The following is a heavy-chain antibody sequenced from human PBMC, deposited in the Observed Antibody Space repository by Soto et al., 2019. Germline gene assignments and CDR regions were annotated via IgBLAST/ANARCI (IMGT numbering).Heavy chain of an antibody. CDR2: IWYDGSNK. D-gene: IGHD6-13*01. J-gene: IGHJ6*02. Sequence: QVQLVESGGGVVQPGRSLRLSCAASGFTFSSYGMHWVRQAPGKGREWVAVIWYDGSNKYYADSVKGRFTISRDNSKNTLYLQMNSLRAEDTAVYYCARTGGSSWYPDYYYGMDVWGQGTTVTVSS. CDR1: GFTFSSYG. V-gene: IGHV3-33*01. CDR3: ARTGGSSWYPDYYYGMDV.